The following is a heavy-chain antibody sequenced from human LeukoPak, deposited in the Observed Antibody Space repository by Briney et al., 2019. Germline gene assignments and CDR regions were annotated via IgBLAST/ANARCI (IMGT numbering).Heavy chain of an antibody. J-gene: IGHJ4*02. CDR3: AREPRGTGTIVY. D-gene: IGHD1-7*01. Sequence: PGGSLRLSCAASGFTFSRFSMYWVRQAPGKGLEYVSTISVNGDNTYYANSVKCRFTISRDNSNNMLYLQMGSLRADDMAVYYCAREPRGTGTIVYWGQGTLVTVSS. CDR2: ISVNGDNT. V-gene: IGHV3-64*01. CDR1: GFTFSRFS.